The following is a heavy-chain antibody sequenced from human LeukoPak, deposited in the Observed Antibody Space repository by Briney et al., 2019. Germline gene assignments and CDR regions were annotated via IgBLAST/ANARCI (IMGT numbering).Heavy chain of an antibody. CDR3: VRDAYYYGSGSPYYFDY. V-gene: IGHV4-4*07. J-gene: IGHJ4*02. CDR2: IYTSGST. D-gene: IGHD3-10*01. CDR1: GGSISSYY. Sequence: PSETLSLTCTVSGGSISSYYWSWIRQPAGKGLEWIGRIYTSGSTNYNPSLKSRVTMSVDTSKNQFSLRLNSVTAADTTVYYCVRDAYYYGSGSPYYFDYWGQGTLVTVSS.